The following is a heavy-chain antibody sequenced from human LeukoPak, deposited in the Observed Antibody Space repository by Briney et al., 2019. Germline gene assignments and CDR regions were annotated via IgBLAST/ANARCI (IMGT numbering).Heavy chain of an antibody. CDR2: IYHSGST. J-gene: IGHJ6*03. Sequence: PSETLSLTCTVSGYSISSGYYWGWIRQPPGKGLEWIGSIYHSGSTYYNPSLKSRVTISVDTSKNQFSLKLSSVTAADTAVYYCARADSSSGRYYYYYMDVWGKGTTVTVSS. D-gene: IGHD6-6*01. V-gene: IGHV4-38-2*02. CDR1: GYSISSGYY. CDR3: ARADSSSGRYYYYYMDV.